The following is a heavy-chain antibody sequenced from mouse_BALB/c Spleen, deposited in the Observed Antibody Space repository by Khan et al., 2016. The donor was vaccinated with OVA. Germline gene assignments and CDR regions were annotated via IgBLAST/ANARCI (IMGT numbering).Heavy chain of an antibody. CDR1: GFSLTTDG. V-gene: IGHV2-6-1*01. Sequence: QVQLKESGPGLAAPSQSLSITCTISGFSLTTDGVHWVRQPPGKGLEWLVVIWSDGTTNYNSALKSRLTITKDNSQSQDFLKMNRLPTDDTAIYFCARQPYYHYNIMDYWGQGTSVTVSS. J-gene: IGHJ4*01. CDR2: IWSDGTT. D-gene: IGHD2-10*01. CDR3: ARQPYYHYNIMDY.